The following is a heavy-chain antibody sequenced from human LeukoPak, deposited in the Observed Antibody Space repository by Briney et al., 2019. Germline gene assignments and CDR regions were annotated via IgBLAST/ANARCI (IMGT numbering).Heavy chain of an antibody. V-gene: IGHV4-38-2*02. CDR3: ARGDCSSTICYSPMDV. J-gene: IGHJ6*03. CDR2: IYRSGST. D-gene: IGHD2-2*01. Sequence: SETLSLTCTVSGYSISSGYYWVWIRQPPGQGLEWIGSIYRSGSTNYNPSLKSRVTISVDTSKNQFSLKVSSVTAADTAVYYCARGDCSSTICYSPMDVWGKGTTVTVSS. CDR1: GYSISSGYY.